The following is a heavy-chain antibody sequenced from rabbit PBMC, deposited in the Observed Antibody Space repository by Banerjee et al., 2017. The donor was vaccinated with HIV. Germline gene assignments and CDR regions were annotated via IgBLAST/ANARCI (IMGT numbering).Heavy chain of an antibody. CDR3: ARYISGSGYYGL. CDR1: GSDISSYS. D-gene: IGHD1-1*01. J-gene: IGHJ3*01. Sequence: TCTASGSDISSYSMGWVRQAPGKGLEWIACIYGDSSGTTYYASWAKGRFTISKTSSTTVTLQMTSLTDADTATYFCARYISGSGYYGLWGQGTLVTVS. V-gene: IGHV1S40*01. CDR2: IYGDSSGTT.